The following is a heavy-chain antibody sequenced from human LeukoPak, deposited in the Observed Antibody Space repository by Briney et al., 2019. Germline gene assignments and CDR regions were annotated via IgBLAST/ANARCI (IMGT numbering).Heavy chain of an antibody. CDR1: GLTFRNYA. Sequence: PGGFLRLSCAASGLTFRNYALTRVRQAPGRGLEWVSSITGGGVGTSYADSVKGRFTVYRDNSKNTLYLQMNSLRAGDTAVYYCAKDPNGDYVGAFDSWGQGTLVTVSS. V-gene: IGHV3-23*01. CDR2: ITGGGVGT. CDR3: AKDPNGDYVGAFDS. D-gene: IGHD4-17*01. J-gene: IGHJ3*01.